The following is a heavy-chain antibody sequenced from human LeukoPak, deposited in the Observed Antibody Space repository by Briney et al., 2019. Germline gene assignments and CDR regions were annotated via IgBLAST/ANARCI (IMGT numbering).Heavy chain of an antibody. CDR2: ISYDGSNK. J-gene: IGHJ6*02. Sequence: GGSLRLSCAAWGFTFSSCAMHWARQAPGEGLEWVAVISYDGSNKYYADSVKGRFSISRDNSKNTLYLQMNSLRAEDTAGYYCAREEYYDFWSGYKALNYYSMDDWGQGTTVTVSS. D-gene: IGHD3-3*01. V-gene: IGHV3-30-3*01. CDR3: AREEYYDFWSGYKALNYYSMDD. CDR1: GFTFSSCA.